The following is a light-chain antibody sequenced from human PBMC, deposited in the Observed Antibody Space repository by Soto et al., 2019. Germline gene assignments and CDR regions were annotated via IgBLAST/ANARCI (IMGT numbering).Light chain of an antibody. CDR3: QQYDNLLLT. CDR1: QDISNY. J-gene: IGKJ4*01. Sequence: DIQMTQSPSSLSASVGDRVTITCQASQDISNYLNWYQQKPGKAPKLLIYDASNLKTGVPSRFSGSGSVTHFTFTISSLQPEDIATYYCQQYDNLLLTFGGGTKVEIK. CDR2: DAS. V-gene: IGKV1-33*01.